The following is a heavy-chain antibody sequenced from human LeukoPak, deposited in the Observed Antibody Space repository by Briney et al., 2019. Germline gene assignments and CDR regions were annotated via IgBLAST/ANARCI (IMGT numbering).Heavy chain of an antibody. D-gene: IGHD2-2*01. CDR1: GYTFTSYG. CDR3: ARGRGYCSSTSCQLTDY. V-gene: IGHV1-18*01. J-gene: IGHJ4*02. CDR2: ISAYNGNT. Sequence: ASETVPCKASGYTFTSYGISWVRQAPGQGLEWMGWISAYNGNTNYAQKLQGRVTMTTDTSTSTAYMKLRSLRSDDTAVYYCARGRGYCSSTSCQLTDYWGQGTLVT.